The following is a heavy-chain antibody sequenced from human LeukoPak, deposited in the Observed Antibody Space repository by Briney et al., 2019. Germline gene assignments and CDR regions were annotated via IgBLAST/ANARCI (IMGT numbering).Heavy chain of an antibody. J-gene: IGHJ6*02. Sequence: ASVKVSCKASGYTFTSYGISWVRQAPGQGLEWMGWISAYNGNTNYAQKLQGRVTVTTDTSTSTAYMELRSLRSDDTAVYYCARGYVVVVAATYYYYYGMDVWGQGTTVTVSS. CDR3: ARGYVVVVAATYYYYYGMDV. D-gene: IGHD2-15*01. V-gene: IGHV1-18*01. CDR1: GYTFTSYG. CDR2: ISAYNGNT.